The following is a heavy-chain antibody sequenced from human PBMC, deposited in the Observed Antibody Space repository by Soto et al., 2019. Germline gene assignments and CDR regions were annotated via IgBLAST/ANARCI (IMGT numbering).Heavy chain of an antibody. V-gene: IGHV4-34*01. CDR3: ARGGNSGYVW. CDR1: GGSFSGYY. D-gene: IGHD5-12*01. CDR2: INHSGST. J-gene: IGHJ4*02. Sequence: QVQLQQWGAGLLKPSETLSLTCAVYGGSFSGYYWSWIRQPPGKGLEWIGEINHSGSTNYNPSLKRRVNISVDTSKNQFSLKLSSVTAADTAVYYCARGGNSGYVWWGQGTLVTVSS.